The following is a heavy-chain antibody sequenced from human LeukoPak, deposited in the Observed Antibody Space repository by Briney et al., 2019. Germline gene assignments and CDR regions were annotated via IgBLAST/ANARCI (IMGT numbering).Heavy chain of an antibody. CDR3: ARPGGFIDGGTQRLTTPPDY. CDR2: IYPGDSDT. D-gene: IGHD3-16*02. Sequence: GESLRISCKGSGYSFTSYWIGWVRQMPGKGLEWMGIIYPGDSDTRYSPSFQGQVTISADKSISTAYLQWSSLKASDTAMYYCARPGGFIDGGTQRLTTPPDYWGQGTLVTVSS. CDR1: GYSFTSYW. V-gene: IGHV5-51*01. J-gene: IGHJ4*02.